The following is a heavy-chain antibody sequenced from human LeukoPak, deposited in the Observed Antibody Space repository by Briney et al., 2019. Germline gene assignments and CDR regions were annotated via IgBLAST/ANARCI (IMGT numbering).Heavy chain of an antibody. Sequence: ESGPSLLKPTQTLTLTCTFSGFSLSTSGMRVSWIRQPPGKALEWLARIDWDDDKFYSTSLKTRLTISKDTSKNQVVLTMTNMDPVDTATYYCARISSGIAAAGPGHYYYYYMDVWGKGTTVTVSS. D-gene: IGHD6-13*01. CDR3: ARISSGIAAAGPGHYYYYYMDV. CDR1: GFSLSTSGMR. CDR2: IDWDDDK. J-gene: IGHJ6*03. V-gene: IGHV2-70*04.